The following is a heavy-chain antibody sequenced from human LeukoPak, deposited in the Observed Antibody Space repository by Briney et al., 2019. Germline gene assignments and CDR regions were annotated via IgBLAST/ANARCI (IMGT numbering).Heavy chain of an antibody. Sequence: SETLSLTCTVSGGSISSSSYYWGWIRQPPGKGLEWIGSIYYSGSTYYNPSLKSRVTISVDTSKNQFSLKLSSVTAADTAVHYCARLGRDILTGYFDYWGQGTLVTVSS. J-gene: IGHJ4*02. CDR1: GGSISSSSYY. CDR3: ARLGRDILTGYFDY. D-gene: IGHD3-9*01. V-gene: IGHV4-39*01. CDR2: IYYSGST.